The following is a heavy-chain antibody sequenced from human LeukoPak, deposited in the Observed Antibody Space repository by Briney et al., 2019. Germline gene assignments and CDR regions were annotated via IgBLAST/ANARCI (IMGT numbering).Heavy chain of an antibody. CDR2: IIPIFGTA. V-gene: IGHV1-69*05. CDR3: GREAGDCGGGSCYSIDY. J-gene: IGHJ4*02. CDR1: GGSFSSEA. D-gene: IGHD2-15*01. Sequence: ASVKVSCKAFGGSFSSEAISWVRQAPGQGLEWMGGIIPIFGTANYAQKFQRRVTITTDESTRTAYMGVSSRRSEDTAVYYCGREAGDCGGGSCYSIDYWGQGTLVTVSS.